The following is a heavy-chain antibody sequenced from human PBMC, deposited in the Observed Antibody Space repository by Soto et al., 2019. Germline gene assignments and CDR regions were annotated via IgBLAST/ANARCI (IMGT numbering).Heavy chain of an antibody. CDR2: ISWNSGSI. J-gene: IGHJ5*02. CDR3: ATYESSDSSGYFLETFNCFDP. D-gene: IGHD3-22*01. Sequence: SLRLSCAASGFSFDDYAMHWVRQAPGKGLEWVSGISWNSGSIGYADSVKGRFTISRDNAKNSLYLQMNSLRAEDTALYYCATYESSDSSGYFLETFNCFDPWGQG. CDR1: GFSFDDYA. V-gene: IGHV3-9*01.